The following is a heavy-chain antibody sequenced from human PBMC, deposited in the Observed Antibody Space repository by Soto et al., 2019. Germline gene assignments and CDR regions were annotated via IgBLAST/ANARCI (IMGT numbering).Heavy chain of an antibody. D-gene: IGHD1-26*01. CDR1: GGTFSNYA. V-gene: IGHV1-69*13. CDR2: IIPVFGPA. Sequence: ASVKVSCKASGGTFSNYALSWVRQAPGQGLEWMGGIIPVFGPAHYAQKFQGRVTITADESTSTAYVELSSLRSGDTAVYYCARAGTGSYLNAFDVWGQGTMVTVSS. J-gene: IGHJ3*01. CDR3: ARAGTGSYLNAFDV.